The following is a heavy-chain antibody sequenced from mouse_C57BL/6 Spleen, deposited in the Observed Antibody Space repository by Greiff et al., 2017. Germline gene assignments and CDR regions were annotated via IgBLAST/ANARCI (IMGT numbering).Heavy chain of an antibody. Sequence: EVQLQQSGPELVKPGASVKISCKASGYTFTDYYMNWVKQSHGKSLEWIGDINPNNGGTSYNQKFKGKATLTVDKSSSTAYMELRSLTSEDSAVYYCARYSPYDYDLYYYAMDYWGQGTSVTVSS. CDR3: ARYSPYDYDLYYYAMDY. CDR1: GYTFTDYY. V-gene: IGHV1-26*01. D-gene: IGHD2-4*01. CDR2: INPNNGGT. J-gene: IGHJ4*01.